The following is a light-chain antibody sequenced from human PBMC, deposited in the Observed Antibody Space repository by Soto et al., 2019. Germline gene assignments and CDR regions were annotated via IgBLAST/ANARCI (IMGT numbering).Light chain of an antibody. Sequence: EIVLTQSPGTLSLSPGERATLSCRASQSVRSSSLAWYQQRPGQAPRLLIYGASSRATGIPDRFSGSGSGTAFTLTINRLEPEDFAVYHCQQYDTSPLTFGGGTKVEIK. CDR2: GAS. V-gene: IGKV3-20*01. CDR1: QSVRSSS. CDR3: QQYDTSPLT. J-gene: IGKJ4*01.